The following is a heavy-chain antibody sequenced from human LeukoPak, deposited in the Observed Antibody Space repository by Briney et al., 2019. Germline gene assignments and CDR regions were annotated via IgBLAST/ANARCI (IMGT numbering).Heavy chain of an antibody. Sequence: SETLSLTCTVSGGSISSYYWSWIRQPPGKGLEWIGYIYYSGSTNYNPSLKSRVTISVDTSKNQFSLKLSSVTAADTAVYYCARVLSSGGYGYYYYGMDVWGQGTTVTVSS. D-gene: IGHD6-19*01. CDR1: GGSISSYY. V-gene: IGHV4-59*01. J-gene: IGHJ6*02. CDR3: ARVLSSGGYGYYYYGMDV. CDR2: IYYSGST.